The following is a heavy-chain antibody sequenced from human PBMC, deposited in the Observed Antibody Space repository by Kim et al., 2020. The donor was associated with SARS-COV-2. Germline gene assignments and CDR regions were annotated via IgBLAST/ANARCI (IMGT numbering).Heavy chain of an antibody. J-gene: IGHJ4*01. CDR3: TTDRGITARPTFDY. D-gene: IGHD6-6*01. V-gene: IGHV3-15*01. CDR1: GITISNAY. CDR2: IKSEADGGTK. Sequence: GGSLRLSCKASGITISNAYMRWARQAPGKGLEWVGRIKSEADGGTKDFAAYVKGRFTISRDDSKNTLYLKMHSLIPAATSVYSCTTDRGITARPTFDYW.